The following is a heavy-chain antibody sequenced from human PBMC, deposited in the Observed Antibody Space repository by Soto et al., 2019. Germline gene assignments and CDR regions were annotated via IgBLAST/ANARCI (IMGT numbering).Heavy chain of an antibody. V-gene: IGHV3-30*04. CDR1: GFTFSNCA. CDR3: ARQDHSGSGWFDT. D-gene: IGHD3-22*01. CDR2: ISYDGRKR. Sequence: GGSLRLSCAASGFTFSNCALHWVRQAPGKGLEWAAVISYDGRKRYYADSMKGRFTFSRDNSKNALYLQMNSLRADDTAVYYCARQDHSGSGWFDTWGQGTLVTVSS. J-gene: IGHJ5*02.